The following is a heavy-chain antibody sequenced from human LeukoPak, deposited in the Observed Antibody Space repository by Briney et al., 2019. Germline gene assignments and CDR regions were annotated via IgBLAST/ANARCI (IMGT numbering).Heavy chain of an antibody. Sequence: SVKVSCKASGGTFSSYAISWVRQAPGQGREWMGRIIPIFGIANYAQKFQGRVTITADKSTSTAYMELSSLRSEDTAVYYCARVPYSTQLVAWFDPWGQGTLVTVSS. CDR2: IIPIFGIA. CDR1: GGTFSSYA. V-gene: IGHV1-69*04. D-gene: IGHD6-6*01. CDR3: ARVPYSTQLVAWFDP. J-gene: IGHJ5*02.